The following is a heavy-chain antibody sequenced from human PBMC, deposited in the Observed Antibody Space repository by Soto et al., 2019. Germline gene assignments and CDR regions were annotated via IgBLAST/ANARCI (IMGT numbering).Heavy chain of an antibody. D-gene: IGHD3-3*01. CDR1: GFTFSSYG. CDR2: ISYDGGNK. Sequence: ESGGGVVQPGRSLRLSCAASGFTFSSYGMHWVRQAPGKGLEWVAVISYDGGNKYYADSVKGRFTISRDNSKNTVYLQMNSLRAEDTAVYYCAKSDTGYDFWNGVYFDYWGQGTLVTVSS. J-gene: IGHJ4*02. CDR3: AKSDTGYDFWNGVYFDY. V-gene: IGHV3-30*18.